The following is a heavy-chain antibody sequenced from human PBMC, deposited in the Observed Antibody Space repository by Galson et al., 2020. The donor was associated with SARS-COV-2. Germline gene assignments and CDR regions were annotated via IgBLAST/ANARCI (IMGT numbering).Heavy chain of an antibody. J-gene: IGHJ4*02. V-gene: IGHV1-2*02. CDR3: ARGGTVFGVAIMPIDS. CDR2: MDPSSGDT. D-gene: IGHD3-3*01. Sequence: ASVKVSCKASGYAFTANYIHWVRQAPGQGLEWMGWMDPSSGDTKYAQKFQGRVIMSRDMSIGTAYMDLSRLRSEDTAVYYCARGGTVFGVAIMPIDSCGQGTLVTVSS. CDR1: GYAFTANY.